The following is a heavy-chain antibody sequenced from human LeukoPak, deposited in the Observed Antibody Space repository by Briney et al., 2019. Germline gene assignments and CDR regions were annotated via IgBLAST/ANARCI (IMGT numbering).Heavy chain of an antibody. Sequence: GGSLRLSCAASGFTFNSYEMNWVRQAPGKGLEWVSYISSSGATIYYADSVKGRFTISRDNSKNTLYLQMNSLRAEDTAVYYCAKSPNGFDYWGQGTLVTVSS. CDR1: GFTFNSYE. V-gene: IGHV3-48*03. CDR3: AKSPNGFDY. CDR2: ISSSGATI. J-gene: IGHJ4*02. D-gene: IGHD1-1*01.